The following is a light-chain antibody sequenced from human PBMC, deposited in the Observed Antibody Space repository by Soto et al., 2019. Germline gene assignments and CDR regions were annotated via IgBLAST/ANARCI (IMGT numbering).Light chain of an antibody. CDR1: QSVSSY. Sequence: IGLTQSPSTLSLSPGERATLSCRASQSVSSYLAWYQQKPGQAPRLLIYDASNRATGIPARFSGSGSGTDFTLTISSLEPEDFAVYYCQQRSNWPPTFGQGTRLAIK. CDR2: DAS. J-gene: IGKJ5*01. CDR3: QQRSNWPPT. V-gene: IGKV3-11*01.